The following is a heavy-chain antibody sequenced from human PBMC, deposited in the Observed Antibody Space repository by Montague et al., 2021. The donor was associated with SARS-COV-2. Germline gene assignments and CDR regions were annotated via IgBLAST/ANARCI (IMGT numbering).Heavy chain of an antibody. CDR2: IYNSGST. J-gene: IGHJ3*02. D-gene: IGHD6-13*01. CDR3: ARVGRGSSWYEVAFDI. V-gene: IGHV4-59*13. CDR1: GGSISRYS. Sequence: SETLSLTCTVSGGSISRYSWTWIRQPPGKGLEWIGYIYNSGSTSYNPSLTSRVTISADTSKNQFSLKLSSVAAADTAVYYCARVGRGSSWYEVAFDIWGQGTMVTVSS.